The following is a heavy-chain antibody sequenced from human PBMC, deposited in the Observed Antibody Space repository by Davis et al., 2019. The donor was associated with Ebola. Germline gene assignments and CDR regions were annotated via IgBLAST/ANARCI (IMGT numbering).Heavy chain of an antibody. CDR3: ARDLATVTPYYFDY. Sequence: ASVTVSCKASGYTFTSYGISWVRQAPGQGLEWMGWISAYNGNTNYAQKFQGRVTITADKSTSTAYMELSSLRSEDTAVYYCARDLATVTPYYFDYWGQGTLVTVSS. V-gene: IGHV1-18*01. CDR1: GYTFTSYG. D-gene: IGHD4-17*01. J-gene: IGHJ4*02. CDR2: ISAYNGNT.